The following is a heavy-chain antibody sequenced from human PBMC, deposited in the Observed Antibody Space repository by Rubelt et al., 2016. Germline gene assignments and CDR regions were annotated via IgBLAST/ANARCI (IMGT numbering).Heavy chain of an antibody. J-gene: IGHJ4*02. D-gene: IGHD3-10*01. CDR1: GFTVSSNE. V-gene: IGHV3-23*04. CDR3: AKGNYYGSGDRFDY. Sequence: EVQLVESRGVLVQPGGSLRLSCAASGFTVSSNEMSWVRQAPGKGLEWVSAISGSGGSTYYADSVKGRFTISRDNSKNTLYVQMNSLRAEDTAVYYCAKGNYYGSGDRFDYWGQGTLVTVSS. CDR2: ISGSGGST.